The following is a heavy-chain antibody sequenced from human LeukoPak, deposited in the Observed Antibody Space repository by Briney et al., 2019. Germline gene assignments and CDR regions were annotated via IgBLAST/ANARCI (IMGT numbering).Heavy chain of an antibody. D-gene: IGHD3-22*01. Sequence: GGAPRLPCAASGFPFSSFIMNWVRQAPGEGLEWVSYISSSSGTIYYADSVKGRFTISRDNAKQSLYLQMNSLRDEDTAVYYCARVEFDSSGYYGVHNGMDVWGQGTTVTVSS. CDR2: ISSSSGTI. J-gene: IGHJ6*02. V-gene: IGHV3-48*02. CDR1: GFPFSSFI. CDR3: ARVEFDSSGYYGVHNGMDV.